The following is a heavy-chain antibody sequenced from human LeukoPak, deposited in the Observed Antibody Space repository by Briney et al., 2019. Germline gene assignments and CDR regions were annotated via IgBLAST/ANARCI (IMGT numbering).Heavy chain of an antibody. CDR2: ISFDGSDK. J-gene: IGHJ3*02. CDR3: LTTTSAHDI. Sequence: PGGSLRLSCVASGFSLTSYGIHWVRQAPGKGLDWVIFISFDGSDKFYADSVKGRFTISRDNSENTVYLQINSLRPEDTAMYYCLTTTSAHDIWGQGTMVTASS. CDR1: GFSLTSYG. D-gene: IGHD4-11*01. V-gene: IGHV3-30*02.